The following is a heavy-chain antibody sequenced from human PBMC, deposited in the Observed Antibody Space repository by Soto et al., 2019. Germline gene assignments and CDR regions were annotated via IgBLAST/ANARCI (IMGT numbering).Heavy chain of an antibody. V-gene: IGHV3-23*01. CDR2: ISGSGGST. D-gene: IGHD3-3*01. CDR1: GFTFSSYA. Sequence: GGSLRLSCAASGFTFSSYAMSWVRQAPGKGLEWVSAISGSGGSTYYADSVKGRFTISRDNSKNTLYLQMNSLRAEDTAVYYCAKYAQFARFFWSGFDYWGQGTLVTVSS. J-gene: IGHJ4*02. CDR3: AKYAQFARFFWSGFDY.